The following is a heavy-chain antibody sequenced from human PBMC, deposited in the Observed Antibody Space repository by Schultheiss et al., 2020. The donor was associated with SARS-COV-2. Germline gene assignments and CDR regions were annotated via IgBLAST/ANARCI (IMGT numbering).Heavy chain of an antibody. D-gene: IGHD5-18*01. J-gene: IGHJ6*02. CDR1: GGSISSSNW. CDR3: ARGRGYSYGYWDYYYGMDV. Sequence: SETLSLTCAVSGGSISSSNWWSWVRQPPGKGLEWIGEIYHSGSTNYNPSLKSRVTISVDKSKNQFSLKLSSVTAADTAVYYCARGRGYSYGYWDYYYGMDVWGQGTTVTVSS. CDR2: IYHSGST. V-gene: IGHV4-4*02.